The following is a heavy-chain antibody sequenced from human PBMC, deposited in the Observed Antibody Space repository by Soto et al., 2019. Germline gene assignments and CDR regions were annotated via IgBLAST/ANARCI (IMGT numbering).Heavy chain of an antibody. J-gene: IGHJ4*02. D-gene: IGHD1-26*01. CDR2: ISYDGSNK. CDR3: AREEPSGEGAYDY. CDR1: GFTFSSYA. Sequence: QVQLVESGGGVVQPGRSLRLSCAASGFTFSSYAMHWVRQAPGKGPEWVAVISYDGSNKYYADSVKGRFTISRDNSKNTLYLQTNSLRAEDTAVYYCAREEPSGEGAYDYWGQGTLVTVSS. V-gene: IGHV3-30-3*01.